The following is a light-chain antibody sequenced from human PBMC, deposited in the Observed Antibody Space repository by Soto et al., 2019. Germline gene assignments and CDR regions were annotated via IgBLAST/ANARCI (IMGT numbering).Light chain of an antibody. V-gene: IGKV3-20*01. CDR2: GAS. CDR1: QSVSSSY. Sequence: EIVLTQSPGTLSVSPGVRATLSCRASQSVSSSYLAWYQQKPGQAPRLLIYGASSRATGIPDRFSGSGSGTDFTLTIRRLEPEDFAVYYCQHYGSSLWTFGQGTKVEIK. CDR3: QHYGSSLWT. J-gene: IGKJ1*01.